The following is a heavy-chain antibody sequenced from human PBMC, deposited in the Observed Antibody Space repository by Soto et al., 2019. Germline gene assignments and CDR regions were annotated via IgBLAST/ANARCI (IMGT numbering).Heavy chain of an antibody. V-gene: IGHV1-3*01. Sequence: QVQLVQSGAEVKKPGASVKVSCKASGYTFTSYAMHWVRQAPGQRLEWMGRINAGNGNTKYSQKFQGRVTITRDTSASTAYMELSSLRSEDTAVYYCARAPPSRYCSGGSCYSPFDYWGQGTLVTVSS. CDR2: INAGNGNT. D-gene: IGHD2-15*01. J-gene: IGHJ4*02. CDR3: ARAPPSRYCSGGSCYSPFDY. CDR1: GYTFTSYA.